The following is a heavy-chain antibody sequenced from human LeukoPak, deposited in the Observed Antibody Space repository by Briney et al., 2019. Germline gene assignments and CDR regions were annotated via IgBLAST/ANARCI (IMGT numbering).Heavy chain of an antibody. J-gene: IGHJ1*01. CDR2: IYSGGST. CDR1: GFTVSSNY. CDR3: ALNPYCSSTGCLDPGYFQH. V-gene: IGHV3-66*02. Sequence: GSLRLSCAASGFTVSSNYMSWVRQAPGKGLEWVSVIYSGGSTYYADSVKGRFTISRDNSKNTLYLQMNSLRAEDTAVYYCALNPYCSSTGCLDPGYFQHWGQGTLVTVSS. D-gene: IGHD2-2*01.